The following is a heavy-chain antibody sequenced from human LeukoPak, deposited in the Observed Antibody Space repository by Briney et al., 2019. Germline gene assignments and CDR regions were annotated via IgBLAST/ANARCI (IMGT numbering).Heavy chain of an antibody. CDR2: IYYSGST. V-gene: IGHV4-59*01. CDR3: ARDLNWVGPYGMDV. D-gene: IGHD2-15*01. CDR1: GGSISSYY. J-gene: IGHJ6*02. Sequence: SETLSLTCTVSGGSISSYYWSWIRQPPGKGLEWIGYIYYSGSTNYNPSLKSRVTISVDTPKNQFSLKLSSVTAADTAVYYCARDLNWVGPYGMDVWGQGTTVTVSS.